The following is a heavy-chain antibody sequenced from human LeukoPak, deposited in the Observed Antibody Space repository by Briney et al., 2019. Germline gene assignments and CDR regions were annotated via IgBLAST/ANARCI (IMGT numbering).Heavy chain of an antibody. D-gene: IGHD3-9*01. CDR3: ANGPHYNILTGYYKVRSHLDY. CDR2: ISSSSSTI. Sequence: GGSLRLSCAASGFKFSDAWMTWVRQAPGKGLEWVSYISSSSSTIYYADSVKGRFTISRDNSKSTLYLQMNSLRPEDTAVYYCANGPHYNILTGYYKVRSHLDYWGQGTLVTVSS. CDR1: GFKFSDAW. V-gene: IGHV3-48*01. J-gene: IGHJ4*02.